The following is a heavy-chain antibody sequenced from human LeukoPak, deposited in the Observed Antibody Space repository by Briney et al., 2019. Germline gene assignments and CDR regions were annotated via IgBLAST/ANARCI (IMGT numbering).Heavy chain of an antibody. CDR2: ISYSGNT. CDR3: ARHCCSGPAKRVFDI. J-gene: IGHJ3*02. V-gene: IGHV4-39*01. Sequence: SETLSLTCTVSGGSIISSDHHWGWVRQPPGKGLEWIGTISYSGNTDYNPSLRSRVTISVDTSNNQFSLRLGSVTAADTAVYHCARHCCSGPAKRVFDIWGQGTMVTVSS. CDR1: GGSIISSDHH. D-gene: IGHD2-15*01.